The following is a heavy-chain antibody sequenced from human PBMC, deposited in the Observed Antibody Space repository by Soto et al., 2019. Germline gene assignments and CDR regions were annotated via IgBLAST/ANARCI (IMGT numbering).Heavy chain of an antibody. Sequence: QFQLVQSGAEVKKPGSSVKVSCKASVGTFSSYTISWVRQAPGQGLEWVGRIIPILSMTHYTQKFQGRVTITADKSTNTAYMELSSLRSEDTALYYCARAGDWNNYHMDVWGKGTTVTVSS. CDR1: VGTFSSYT. D-gene: IGHD1-1*01. CDR2: IIPILSMT. J-gene: IGHJ6*04. CDR3: ARAGDWNNYHMDV. V-gene: IGHV1-69*02.